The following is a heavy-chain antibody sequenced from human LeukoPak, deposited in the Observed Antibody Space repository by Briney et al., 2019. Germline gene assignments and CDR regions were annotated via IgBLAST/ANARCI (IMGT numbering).Heavy chain of an antibody. Sequence: ASVKVSCKASGGTFSSYAISWVRQAPGQGLEWMGGIIPIFGTANYAQKFQGRVTITADESTSTAYMELSSLRSEDTAVYYCARPLLYSSSWYGDYWGQGTRVPVSS. J-gene: IGHJ4*02. CDR1: GGTFSSYA. D-gene: IGHD6-13*01. CDR2: IIPIFGTA. V-gene: IGHV1-69*13. CDR3: ARPLLYSSSWYGDY.